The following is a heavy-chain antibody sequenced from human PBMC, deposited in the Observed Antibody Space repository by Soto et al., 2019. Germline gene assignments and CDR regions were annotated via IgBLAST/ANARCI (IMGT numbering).Heavy chain of an antibody. CDR1: GGSISSGGYY. CDR2: IYYSGST. CDR3: ARADHYYDSSGYYLYYFDY. Sequence: SETLSLTCTVSGGSISSGGYYWSWIRQHPGKGLEWIGYIYYSGSTYYNPSLKSRVTISVDTSKNQFSLKLSSVTAADTAVYYCARADHYYDSSGYYLYYFDYWGQGTLVTVSS. J-gene: IGHJ4*02. V-gene: IGHV4-31*03. D-gene: IGHD3-22*01.